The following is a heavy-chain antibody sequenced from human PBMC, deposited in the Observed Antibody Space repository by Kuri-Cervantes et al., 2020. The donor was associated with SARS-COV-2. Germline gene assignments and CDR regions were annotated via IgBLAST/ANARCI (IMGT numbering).Heavy chain of an antibody. V-gene: IGHV3-30*02. CDR1: GFTFSSYG. CDR2: IRYDGSNK. CDR3: ATDGTRAYSNSYYYMDV. J-gene: IGHJ6*03. D-gene: IGHD4-11*01. Sequence: GESLKISCAASGFTFSSYGMHWVRQAPGKGLEWVAFIRYDGSNKDYLDSVKGRSTISRDNSMNTLFLQMNSLRPEDTAVYYCATDGTRAYSNSYYYMDVWGKGTTVTVSS.